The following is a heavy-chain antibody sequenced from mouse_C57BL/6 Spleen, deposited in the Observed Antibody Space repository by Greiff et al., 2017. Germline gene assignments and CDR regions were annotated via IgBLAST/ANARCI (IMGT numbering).Heavy chain of an antibody. J-gene: IGHJ3*01. D-gene: IGHD2-2*01. V-gene: IGHV1-64*01. CDR3: ARSYGNDGYWFAY. CDR1: GYTFTSYW. CDR2: IHPNSGST. Sequence: QVQLQQPGAELVKPGASVKLSCKASGYTFTSYWMHWVKQRPGQGLEWIGMIHPNSGSTYYNEKFKSKATLTVDKSYSTAYMQLSSLTSEDSAVYYCARSYGNDGYWFAYWGQGTLVTVSA.